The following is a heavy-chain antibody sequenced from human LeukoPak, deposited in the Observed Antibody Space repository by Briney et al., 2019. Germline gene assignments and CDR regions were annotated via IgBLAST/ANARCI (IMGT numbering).Heavy chain of an antibody. CDR3: AGNVRRIAPVF. D-gene: IGHD2-21*01. J-gene: IGHJ4*02. Sequence: SETLSLTCTVSGASISSYYWSWIRQPPGKGLEWIGYIYYSGRTDSNPSLKSRVTISVDTSKNQFSLKLTSVTAADTAVYYCAGNVRRIAPVFWGQGTQVTVSS. CDR1: GASISSYY. CDR2: IYYSGRT. V-gene: IGHV4-59*01.